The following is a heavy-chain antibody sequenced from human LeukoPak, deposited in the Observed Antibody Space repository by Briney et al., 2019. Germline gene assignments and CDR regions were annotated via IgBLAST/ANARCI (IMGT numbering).Heavy chain of an antibody. V-gene: IGHV4-61*02. D-gene: IGHD1-26*01. CDR3: ARAPGGSYYEGPVDY. J-gene: IGHJ4*02. CDR2: IYTSGST. Sequence: PSETLSLTCTVSGDSISTSNSYWGWIRQPAGKGLEWIGRIYTSGSTNYNPSLKSRVTISVDTSKNQFSLKLSSVTAADTAVYYCARAPGGSYYEGPVDYWGQGTLVTVSS. CDR1: GDSISTSNSY.